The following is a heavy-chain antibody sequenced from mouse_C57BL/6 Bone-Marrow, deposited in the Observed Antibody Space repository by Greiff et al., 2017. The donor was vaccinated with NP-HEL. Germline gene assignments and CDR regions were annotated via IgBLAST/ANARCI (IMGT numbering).Heavy chain of an antibody. Sequence: QVQLQQSGAELVRPGASVKLSCKASGYTFTDYYINWVKQRPGQGLEWIARIYPGSGNTYYNEKFKGKATLTAEKSSSTAYMQLSSLTSEDSAVYFCARFPPYYYGSSYDYWGQGTTLTVSS. CDR2: IYPGSGNT. D-gene: IGHD1-1*01. CDR3: ARFPPYYYGSSYDY. V-gene: IGHV1-76*01. CDR1: GYTFTDYY. J-gene: IGHJ2*01.